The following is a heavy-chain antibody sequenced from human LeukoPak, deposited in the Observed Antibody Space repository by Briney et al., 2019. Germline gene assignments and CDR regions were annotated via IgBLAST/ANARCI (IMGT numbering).Heavy chain of an antibody. CDR2: IYYSGST. J-gene: IGHJ4*02. CDR3: ARHVHVSMIVVILSDYFDY. V-gene: IGHV4-39*01. Sequence: SETLSLTCTVSGGSLSSSSYYWGWIRQPPGKGLEWIGSIYYSGSTYYNPSLKSRVTISVDTSKNQFFLKLSSVTAADTAVYYCARHVHVSMIVVILSDYFDYWGRGTLVSVSS. CDR1: GGSLSSSSYY. D-gene: IGHD3-22*01.